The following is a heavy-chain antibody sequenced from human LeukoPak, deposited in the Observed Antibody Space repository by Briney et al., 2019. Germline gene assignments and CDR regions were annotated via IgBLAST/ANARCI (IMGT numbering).Heavy chain of an antibody. CDR2: IYTSGST. J-gene: IGHJ3*02. V-gene: IGHV4-4*07. D-gene: IGHD2-2*01. Sequence: PSETLSLTCTVSGGSISSYYWSWIRQPAGKGLEWIGRIYTSGSTNYNPSLKSRVTMSVDTSKNQFSLKLSSVTAADTAVYYCARSKLGYCSSTSCYPFAFDIWGQGTMVTVSS. CDR1: GGSISSYY. CDR3: ARSKLGYCSSTSCYPFAFDI.